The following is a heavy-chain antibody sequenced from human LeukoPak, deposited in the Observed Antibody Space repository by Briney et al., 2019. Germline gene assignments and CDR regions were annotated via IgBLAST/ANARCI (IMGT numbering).Heavy chain of an antibody. CDR3: AKEQGFGELLYDY. CDR2: ISYDGSNK. Sequence: GRSLRLSCAASGFTFSSYGMHWVRQAPGKGLEWVAVISYDGSNKYYADSVKGRFTISRDNSKNTLYLQMNSLRAEDTAVYYCAKEQGFGELLYDYWGQGTLVTVSS. D-gene: IGHD3-10*01. J-gene: IGHJ4*02. CDR1: GFTFSSYG. V-gene: IGHV3-30*18.